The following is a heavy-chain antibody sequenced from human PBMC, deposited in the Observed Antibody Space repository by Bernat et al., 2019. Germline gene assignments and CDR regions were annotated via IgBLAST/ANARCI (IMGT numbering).Heavy chain of an antibody. CDR1: GYSISSGYY. D-gene: IGHD3-10*01. V-gene: IGHV4-38-2*01. J-gene: IGHJ5*02. CDR2: IYHSGST. CDR3: ARVHYYGSERGLIDP. Sequence: QVQLQESGPGLVKPSETLSLTCAVSGYSISSGYYWGWIRQPPGMGLEWIGSIYHSGSTYDNPSLKSRVTISVDTSKNQFSLKLSSVTAADTAVYYCARVHYYGSERGLIDPWGQGTLVTVSS.